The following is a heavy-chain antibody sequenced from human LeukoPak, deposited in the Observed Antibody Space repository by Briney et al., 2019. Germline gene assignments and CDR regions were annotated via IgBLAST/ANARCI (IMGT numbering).Heavy chain of an antibody. V-gene: IGHV1-46*01. D-gene: IGHD6-19*01. Sequence: ASVKVSCKASGYTFTSYDMHWVRQAPGQGLEWMGVINSSGGRTSYAQKFQGRVTMTRATSTSTVYMELSSLRSEDTAVYYCARDLIAVAGTSAFDIWGQGTMVTVSS. CDR1: GYTFTSYD. CDR2: INSSGGRT. J-gene: IGHJ3*02. CDR3: ARDLIAVAGTSAFDI.